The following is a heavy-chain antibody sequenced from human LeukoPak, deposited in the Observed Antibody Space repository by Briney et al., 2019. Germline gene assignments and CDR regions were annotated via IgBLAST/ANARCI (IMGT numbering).Heavy chain of an antibody. CDR2: IYYSGST. V-gene: IGHV4-31*03. Sequence: SETLSLTCTVSGSSISSGGYYWSWIRQHSGKGLEWIGYIYYSGSTYYNPSLKSRVTISVDTSKNQFSLKLSSVTAADTAVYYCARGDTAMDLFDYWGQGTLVTVSS. D-gene: IGHD5-18*01. J-gene: IGHJ4*02. CDR3: ARGDTAMDLFDY. CDR1: GSSISSGGYY.